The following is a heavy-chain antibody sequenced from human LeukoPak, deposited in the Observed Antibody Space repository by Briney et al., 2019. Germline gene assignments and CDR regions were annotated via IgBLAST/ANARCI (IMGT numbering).Heavy chain of an antibody. V-gene: IGHV4-34*01. CDR2: INHSGST. CDR3: ARLQSYCSGGSCCGYYYYYGMDV. Sequence: PSETLSLTCAVYGGSFSSYYWSWIRQPPGKGLEWIGEINHSGSTNYNPSLKSRVTISVDTSKNQFSLKLSSVTAADTAVYYCARLQSYCSGGSCCGYYYYYGMDVWGQGTTVTVSS. CDR1: GGSFSSYY. J-gene: IGHJ6*02. D-gene: IGHD2-15*01.